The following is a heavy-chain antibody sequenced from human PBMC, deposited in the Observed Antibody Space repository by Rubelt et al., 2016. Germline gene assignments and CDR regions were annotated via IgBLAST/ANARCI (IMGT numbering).Heavy chain of an antibody. CDR2: IKQDGSQK. CDR1: GFTFGDYG. D-gene: IGHD1-14*01. Sequence: LVESGGGLVQPGRSLRLSCTASGFTFGDYGMSWFRQAPGKGLEWVASIKQDGSQKEYVDSVKGRFTISRDNAKRSLYLQMNSLRAEDTAVYYCASNQRGADIWFDPWGQGTLVTVSS. CDR3: ASNQRGADIWFDP. J-gene: IGHJ5*02. V-gene: IGHV3-7*03.